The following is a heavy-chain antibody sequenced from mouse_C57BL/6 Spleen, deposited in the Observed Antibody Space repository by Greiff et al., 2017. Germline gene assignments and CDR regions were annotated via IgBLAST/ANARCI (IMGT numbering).Heavy chain of an antibody. CDR1: GYTFTSYW. CDR2: IDPSDSYT. CDR3: ARYHYYGSRDWYFDV. J-gene: IGHJ1*03. Sequence: VQLQQPGAELVMPGASVKLSCKASGYTFTSYWMHWVKQRPGQGLEWIGEIDPSDSYTNYNQKFKGKSTLTVDKSSSTAYMQLSSLTSEDSAVYYCARYHYYGSRDWYFDVWGTGTTVTVSS. D-gene: IGHD1-1*01. V-gene: IGHV1-69*01.